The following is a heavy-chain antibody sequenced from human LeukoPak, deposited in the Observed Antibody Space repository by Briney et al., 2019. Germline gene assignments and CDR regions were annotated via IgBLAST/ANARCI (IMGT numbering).Heavy chain of an antibody. D-gene: IGHD2/OR15-2a*01. CDR3: AREGHTTGWPPFDF. CDR2: SNRRGSTT. Sequence: GGSLRLSCAASGFSFSSYEMNWVRQAPGKGLEWVSHSNRRGSTTYYADSVRGRFTISRDNAKNSLYLQMNSLRAEDTAVYYCAREGHTTGWPPFDFWGQGTLVTVSS. CDR1: GFSFSSYE. J-gene: IGHJ4*02. V-gene: IGHV3-48*03.